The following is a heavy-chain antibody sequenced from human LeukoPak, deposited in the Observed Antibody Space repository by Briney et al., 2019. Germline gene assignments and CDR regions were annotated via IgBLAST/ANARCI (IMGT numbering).Heavy chain of an antibody. CDR2: MDPNNGNT. CDR3: SRARRPADFYY. CDR1: GYTFTTYD. Sequence: ASVKVSCKASGYTFTTYDINWVRQAPGQGLEWMGWMDPNNGNTVYAHKFQGRVTITRNTSISTAYMELSSLRSEDTAVYYCSRARRPADFYYWGQGTLVTVSS. J-gene: IGHJ4*02. V-gene: IGHV1-8*03.